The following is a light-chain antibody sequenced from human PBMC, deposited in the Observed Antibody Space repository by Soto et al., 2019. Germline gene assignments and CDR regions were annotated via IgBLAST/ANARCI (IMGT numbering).Light chain of an antibody. CDR1: QSVSSY. J-gene: IGKJ1*01. V-gene: IGKV3-11*01. CDR3: QQRSNWPWT. Sequence: EIVLTQSPATLSLSPGERATLCCWASQSVSSYLAWYQHKPGQAPRLLIYDASNRATGIPARFSGSGSGTDFTLTISSLEPEDFAVYYRQQRSNWPWTFGQGTKVEIK. CDR2: DAS.